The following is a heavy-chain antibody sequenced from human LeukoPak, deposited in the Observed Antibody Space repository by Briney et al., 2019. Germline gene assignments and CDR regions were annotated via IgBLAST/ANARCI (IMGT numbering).Heavy chain of an antibody. CDR3: ARYSYDSSGYFDY. D-gene: IGHD3-22*01. J-gene: IGHJ4*02. CDR1: GYTFTSYY. Sequence: ASVKVSCKASGYTFTSYYMHWVRQAPGQGLEWMGGIIPIFGTANYAQKFQGRVTITADESTSTAYMELSSLRSEDTAVYYCARYSYDSSGYFDYWGQGTLVTVSS. CDR2: IIPIFGTA. V-gene: IGHV1-69*13.